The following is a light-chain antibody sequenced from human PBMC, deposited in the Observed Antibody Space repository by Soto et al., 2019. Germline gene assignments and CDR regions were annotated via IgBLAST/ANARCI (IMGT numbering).Light chain of an antibody. Sequence: EILMTQSPATLSVSPGERATLSCRASQSLSRNLAWYQQKPGQAPRLLIYGASTRASGIPARFSGSGSGTEFTLTISSLPSEDFALYYCQHYNDWAPAFTFGPGNRVDL. CDR2: GAS. CDR3: QHYNDWAPAFT. V-gene: IGKV3-15*01. CDR1: QSLSRN. J-gene: IGKJ3*01.